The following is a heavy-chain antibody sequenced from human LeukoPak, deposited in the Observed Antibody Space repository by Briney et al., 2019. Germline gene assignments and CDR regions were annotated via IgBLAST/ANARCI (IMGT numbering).Heavy chain of an antibody. Sequence: PGGSLRLSCAASGFAFSSNWMSWVRQAPGKGLDWVANIKQDGSEKYYVDSVKGRFTISRDNAKNSLYLQMNSLRAEDTAVYYCARGANWLYSNYYYYMDVWGKGTTVTVSS. V-gene: IGHV3-7*01. CDR3: ARGANWLYSNYYYYMDV. CDR1: GFAFSSNW. CDR2: IKQDGSEK. D-gene: IGHD4-11*01. J-gene: IGHJ6*03.